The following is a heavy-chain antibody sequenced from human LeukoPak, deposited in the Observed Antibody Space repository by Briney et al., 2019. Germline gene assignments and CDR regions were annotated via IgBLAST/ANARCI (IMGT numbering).Heavy chain of an antibody. D-gene: IGHD6-19*01. CDR2: IRSKANSYAT. Sequence: GGSLRLSCAASGFTFSASAMHWVRQASGKGLEWVGRIRSKANSYATAYAASVNGRFTISRDDSRSTAYLQMNSLKTEDTAMCYCLSGSSSGRGFDYWGQGTLVTVSS. CDR1: GFTFSASA. V-gene: IGHV3-73*01. J-gene: IGHJ4*02. CDR3: LSGSSSGRGFDY.